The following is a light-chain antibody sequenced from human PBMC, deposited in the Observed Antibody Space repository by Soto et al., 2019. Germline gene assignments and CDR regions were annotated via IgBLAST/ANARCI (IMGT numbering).Light chain of an antibody. CDR3: QQLNSFPIT. J-gene: IGKJ5*01. CDR2: TAS. V-gene: IGKV1-9*01. CDR1: QGISGY. Sequence: DIQLTQSPSSLSASVGDRVTITCRTSQGISGYLAWYQQKPGKAPKLLIYTASILQTGVPTRFGGSGSGTEFTLTVSSLQPEDFATYYCQQLNSFPITFGQGTRLEIK.